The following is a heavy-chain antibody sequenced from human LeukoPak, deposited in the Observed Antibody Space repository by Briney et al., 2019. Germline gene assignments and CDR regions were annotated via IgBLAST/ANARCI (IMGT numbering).Heavy chain of an antibody. CDR1: GYNFKAYA. V-gene: IGHV1-18*01. J-gene: IGHJ6*02. Sequence: GASVKVSCKASGYNFKAYAISWVRQAPGQGLEWLAWISPGTGHTLRGDKRVTATTDTSTSTAYMELRRLTSDDTAVYYCTRDGPAGTVYYYSGMDVWGQGTTVTVSS. CDR3: TRDGPAGTVYYYSGMDV. D-gene: IGHD6-19*01. CDR2: ISPGTGHT.